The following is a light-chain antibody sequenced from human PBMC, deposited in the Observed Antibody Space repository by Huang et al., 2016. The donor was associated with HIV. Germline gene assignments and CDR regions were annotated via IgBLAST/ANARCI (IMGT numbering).Light chain of an antibody. CDR3: MQALQSPPLFT. CDR1: QSLLHSNGDNY. CDR2: LGS. Sequence: DIVLTQIPLSLPVTPGEPASISCRSSQSLLHSNGDNYLDGYLQKPGQSPQLLIYLGSHRASGVPDRFSGSGSGTDFTLIISRVEAEDVGVYYCMQALQSPPLFTFGPGTKVEIK. J-gene: IGKJ3*01. V-gene: IGKV2-28*01.